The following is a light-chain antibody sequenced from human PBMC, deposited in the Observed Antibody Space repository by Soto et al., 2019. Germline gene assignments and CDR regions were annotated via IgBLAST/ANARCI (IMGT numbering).Light chain of an antibody. V-gene: IGKV1-33*01. CDR2: DAS. CDR3: QQYDNLPGT. J-gene: IGKJ3*01. CDR1: QDISNY. Sequence: DLQMTQSPSSLSASLGDRVTITCQASQDISNYLNWYQQKLGKAPKLLIYDASNLEAGVPSRFSGSGSGTDFTFTISSLQPEDIATYYCQQYDNLPGTFGPGTKVDIK.